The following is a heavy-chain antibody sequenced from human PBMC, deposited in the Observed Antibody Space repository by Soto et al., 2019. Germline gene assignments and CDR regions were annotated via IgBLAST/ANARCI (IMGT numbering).Heavy chain of an antibody. CDR3: AGGLDY. CDR1: GFTFSNYG. J-gene: IGHJ4*02. D-gene: IGHD2-15*01. Sequence: EVQLLESGGGLVQPGRSLRLSCAASGFTFSNYGMKWVRQAPGKGLEWVSGIDGIGSSTYYADSVKGRFTISRDNSKNTLFLQMNSLRAEDTALYYCAGGLDYWAQGTLVSVSS. V-gene: IGHV3-23*01. CDR2: IDGIGSST.